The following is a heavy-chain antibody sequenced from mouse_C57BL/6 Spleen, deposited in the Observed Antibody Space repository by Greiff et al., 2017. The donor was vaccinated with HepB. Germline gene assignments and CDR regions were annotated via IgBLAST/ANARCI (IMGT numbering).Heavy chain of an antibody. D-gene: IGHD4-1*01. V-gene: IGHV1-80*01. CDR3: ARPANWDVDWFAY. Sequence: VQLQQSGAELVKPGASVKISCKASGYAFSSYWMNWVKQRPGKGLEWIGQIYPGDGDTNYNGKFKGKATLTADKSSSTAYMQLSSLTSEDSAVYFWARPANWDVDWFAYWGQGTLVTVSA. CDR1: GYAFSSYW. J-gene: IGHJ3*01. CDR2: IYPGDGDT.